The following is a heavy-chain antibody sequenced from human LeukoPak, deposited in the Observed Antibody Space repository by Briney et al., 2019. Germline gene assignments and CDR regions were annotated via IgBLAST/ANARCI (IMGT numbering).Heavy chain of an antibody. J-gene: IGHJ4*02. D-gene: IGHD2-15*01. CDR1: GFTFGDYA. V-gene: IGHV3-49*03. Sequence: PGGSLRLSCTASGFTFGDYAMSWLRQAPGKGLEWVAFIRSKTYGGTTEYAASVKGRFTISRDDSESIAYLQMNSLKTEDTAVYYCTRYCSGGNCYSGRFDYWGQGTLVTVTS. CDR2: IRSKTYGGTT. CDR3: TRYCSGGNCYSGRFDY.